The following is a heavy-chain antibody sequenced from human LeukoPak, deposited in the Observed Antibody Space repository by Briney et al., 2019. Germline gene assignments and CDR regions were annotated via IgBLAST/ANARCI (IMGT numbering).Heavy chain of an antibody. J-gene: IGHJ3*02. Sequence: PESLSLTCAVYGGSFSGYYWSWIRQPPGKGREWIGEINHSGNTNNNTSLKSRATISVDTSKNQFSLNLSSVTAADRAVYYCARGRYAGLRAPTDIWGEETMDPVPS. V-gene: IGHV4-34*04. D-gene: IGHD5-12*01. CDR1: GGSFSGYY. CDR3: ARGRYAGLRAPTDI. CDR2: INHSGNT.